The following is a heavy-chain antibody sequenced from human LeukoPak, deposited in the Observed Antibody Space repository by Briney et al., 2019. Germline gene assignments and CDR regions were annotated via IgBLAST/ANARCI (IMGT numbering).Heavy chain of an antibody. CDR2: TYYRSKWYN. J-gene: IGHJ4*02. D-gene: IGHD3-10*01. V-gene: IGHV6-1*01. CDR3: ARDPYIVRGVIKTSFDY. CDR1: GDSVSSNSAA. Sequence: SQTLSLTCAISGDSVSSNSAAWNWIRQSPSRGLEWLGRTYYRSKWYNDYAVSVKSRIIINPDISKNQLSLQLNSVTPDDTAVYYCARDPYIVRGVIKTSFDYWGQGTLVTVSS.